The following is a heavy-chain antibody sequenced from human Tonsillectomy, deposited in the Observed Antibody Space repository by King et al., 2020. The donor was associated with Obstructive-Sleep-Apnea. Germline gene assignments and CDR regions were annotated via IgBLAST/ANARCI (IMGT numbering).Heavy chain of an antibody. J-gene: IGHJ4*02. CDR2: INPHSGGK. V-gene: IGHV1-2*02. Sequence: VQLVESGAEVKKPGASVKVSCKASVYTFTDYYLHWVRQAPGQGLEWMGCINPHSGGKSYVQKFQGRVTMTRDTSISTVYMDLSRWRSDDTAVYYCARKISAPTPFDYWGQGTLVTVSS. D-gene: IGHD2-15*01. CDR1: VYTFTDYY. CDR3: ARKISAPTPFDY.